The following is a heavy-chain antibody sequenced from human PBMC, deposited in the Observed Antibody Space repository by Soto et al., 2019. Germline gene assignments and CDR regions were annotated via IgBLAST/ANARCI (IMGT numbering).Heavy chain of an antibody. J-gene: IGHJ6*02. V-gene: IGHV1-18*01. Sequence: ASVKVSCKASGYTFTSYGISWVRQTPGQGLEWMGWISAYNGNTNYAQKLQGRVTMTTDTSTSTAYMELRSLRSDDTAVYYCARRMGATVYYGMDVWGQGTTVTVSS. CDR3: ARRMGATVYYGMDV. CDR1: GYTFTSYG. D-gene: IGHD1-26*01. CDR2: ISAYNGNT.